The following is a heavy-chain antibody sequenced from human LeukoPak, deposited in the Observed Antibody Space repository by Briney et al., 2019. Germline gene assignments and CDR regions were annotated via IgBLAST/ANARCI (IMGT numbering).Heavy chain of an antibody. D-gene: IGHD3-10*01. V-gene: IGHV3-53*05. CDR1: GFTVSNSY. J-gene: IGHJ4*02. CDR3: ARDDYYYGSGSYYQYGYFDY. Sequence: GGSLRLSCAASGFTVSNSYMSWVRQAPGKGLEWVSVIHSGGNTYYADSVKGRFTLSRDNSKNTLYLQMNSLRAEDTAVYYCARDDYYYGSGSYYQYGYFDYWGQGTLVTVSS. CDR2: IHSGGNT.